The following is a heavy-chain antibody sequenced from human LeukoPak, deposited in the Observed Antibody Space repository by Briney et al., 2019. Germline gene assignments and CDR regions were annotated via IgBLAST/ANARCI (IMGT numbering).Heavy chain of an antibody. D-gene: IGHD3-10*01. V-gene: IGHV5-51*01. CDR3: PGPHGVNPPDVFGF. CDR1: GYSFTSYW. J-gene: IGHJ3*01. Sequence: PGESLKISCKGSGYSFTSYWVGWVRQMPGKGLEWMGIIYPGDSDTRYSPSFQGQVTISAAKSISTAYLQWSSLKAADTAWYYCPGPHGVNPPDVFGFWGGGTVVIVSS. CDR2: IYPGDSDT.